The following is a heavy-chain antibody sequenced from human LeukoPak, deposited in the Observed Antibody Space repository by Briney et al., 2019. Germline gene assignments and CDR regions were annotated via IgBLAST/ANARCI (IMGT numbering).Heavy chain of an antibody. CDR1: GGSISSSSYY. J-gene: IGHJ6*02. V-gene: IGHV4-39*01. CDR3: ARLGAGILTGYYTPYYYGMDV. CDR2: IYYSGST. Sequence: SSETLSLTCTVSGGSISSSSYYWGWIRQPPGKGLEWIGSIYYSGSTYYNPSLKSRVTISVDTSKNQFSLKLSSVTAADTAVYYCARLGAGILTGYYTPYYYGMDVWGQGTTVTVSS. D-gene: IGHD3-9*01.